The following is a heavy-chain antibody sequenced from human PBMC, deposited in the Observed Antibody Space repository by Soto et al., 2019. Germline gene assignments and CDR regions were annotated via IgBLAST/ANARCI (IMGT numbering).Heavy chain of an antibody. CDR1: GFTFSSYG. CDR2: IGLGSSTK. CDR3: ARDHHRYSGYDYVDY. D-gene: IGHD5-12*01. V-gene: IGHV3-48*04. J-gene: IGHJ4*02. Sequence: GGSLRLSCAASGFTFSSYGMHWVRQAPGKGLEWVSYIGLGSSTKYYADSVRGRFTISRDNAKNSLYLQMNSLRAEDTAVYYCARDHHRYSGYDYVDYWGQGTLVTVSS.